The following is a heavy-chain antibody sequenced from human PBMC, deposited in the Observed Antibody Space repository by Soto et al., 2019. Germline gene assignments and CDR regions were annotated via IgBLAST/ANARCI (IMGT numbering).Heavy chain of an antibody. CDR3: AGVPYCSGGSCYQVNFDY. D-gene: IGHD2-15*01. V-gene: IGHV4-34*01. CDR1: GGSFSGYY. J-gene: IGHJ4*02. Sequence: QVQLQQWGAGLLKPSETLSLTCAVYGGSFSGYYWSWIRQPPGKGLEWLGEINHSGSTNYNPSLKSRVTISVDTSKNQFSLKLSSVTAADTAVYYCAGVPYCSGGSCYQVNFDYWGQGTLVTVSS. CDR2: INHSGST.